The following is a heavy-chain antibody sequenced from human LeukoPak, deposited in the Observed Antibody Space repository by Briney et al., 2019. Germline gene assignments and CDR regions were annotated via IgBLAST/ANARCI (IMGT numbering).Heavy chain of an antibody. CDR3: ANSFYDYVWGSPPHWFDP. CDR1: GFTFSSYA. V-gene: IGHV3-23*01. CDR2: ISGSGGST. J-gene: IGHJ5*02. Sequence: GGSLRLSCAASGFTFSSYAMSWVRQAPGKGLEWVSAISGSGGSTHYADSVKGRFTISRDNSKNTLYLQMNSLRAEDTAVYYCANSFYDYVWGSPPHWFDPWGQGTLVTVSS. D-gene: IGHD3-16*01.